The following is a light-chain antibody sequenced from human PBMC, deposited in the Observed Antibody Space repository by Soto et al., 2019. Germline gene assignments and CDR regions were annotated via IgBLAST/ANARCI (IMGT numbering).Light chain of an antibody. CDR1: QSISRN. CDR3: QQYYDWLTWT. J-gene: IGKJ1*01. CDR2: GAS. V-gene: IGKV3-15*01. Sequence: RVMAQSPATLSVSPGERATLSCRAGQSISRNLAWYQQKPGQAPRLLIYGASTRATGIPAKSSGSGSGADFTLTISSRQSEDFAIYYCQQYYDWLTWTFGQGTKVDIK.